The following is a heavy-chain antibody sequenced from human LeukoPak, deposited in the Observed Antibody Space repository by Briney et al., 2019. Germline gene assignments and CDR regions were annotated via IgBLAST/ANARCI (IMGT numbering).Heavy chain of an antibody. D-gene: IGHD3-22*01. Sequence: SETLSFTCTVSGVTISGCSFYWRWIRQPPGKRLEWIGSRYESGSTFYSPSLKSRVTISIDTSRNQFSLKLNSVTAADTAVCFCARHYGLNYYDSSAYEYWGQGTLVTVSS. CDR3: ARHYGLNYYDSSAYEY. CDR2: RYESGST. CDR1: GVTISGCSFY. J-gene: IGHJ4*02. V-gene: IGHV4-39*01.